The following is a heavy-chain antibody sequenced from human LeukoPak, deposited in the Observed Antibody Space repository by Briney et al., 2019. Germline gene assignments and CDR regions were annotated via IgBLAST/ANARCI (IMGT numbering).Heavy chain of an antibody. CDR3: ATGAGCGY. J-gene: IGHJ4*02. D-gene: IGHD6-19*01. CDR1: GFTFSSYW. Sequence: GGSLRLSCAASGFTFSSYWMTWVRQAPGKGLEWVANIKQDGSERNYVDSVKGRFTISRDNVKNSLYLQMNTLRDEDTAVYYCATGAGCGYWGQGTLVTVSS. V-gene: IGHV3-7*03. CDR2: IKQDGSER.